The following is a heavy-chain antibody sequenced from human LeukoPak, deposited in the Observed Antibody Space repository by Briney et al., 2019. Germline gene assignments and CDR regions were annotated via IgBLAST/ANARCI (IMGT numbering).Heavy chain of an antibody. CDR1: GDSINSSSYY. CDR2: IYYSRYT. V-gene: IGHV4-39*01. D-gene: IGHD3-10*02. CDR3: VRQFSALFFDYSDF. Sequence: SETLSLTCTVSGDSINSSSYYWGWIRQPPGKGLEWIGSIYYSRYTYYNPSLKSRVTKSIDTSKNQFSLKLTSVTAADTAVYYCVRQFSALFFDYSDFWGQGILVTVSS. J-gene: IGHJ4*02.